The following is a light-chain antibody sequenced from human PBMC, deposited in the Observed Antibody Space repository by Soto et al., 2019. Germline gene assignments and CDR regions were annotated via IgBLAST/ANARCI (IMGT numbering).Light chain of an antibody. CDR1: QRVSRD. J-gene: IGKJ4*01. Sequence: EIVMTQSPAALSVSPGERVTLSCRASQRVSRDLAWYQQKPGQAPRLLIYDTSTRATGVPARFSGSGSGTEFTLTISDLQSEDFAVDYCQQYSQWPPLTFGGGTKVEIK. V-gene: IGKV3D-15*01. CDR2: DTS. CDR3: QQYSQWPPLT.